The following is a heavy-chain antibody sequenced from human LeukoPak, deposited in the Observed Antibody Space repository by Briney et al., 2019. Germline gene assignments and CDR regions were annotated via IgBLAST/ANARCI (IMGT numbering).Heavy chain of an antibody. CDR3: ARVAGSWYDYYGMDV. J-gene: IGHJ6*02. V-gene: IGHV1-69*04. CDR2: IIPILGIA. CDR1: GGTFSSYA. Sequence: SVKVSCKASGGTFSSYAISWVRQAPGQGLEWMGRIIPILGIANYAQKFQGRVTITADKSTSTAYMELSSLRSEDTAVYYCARVAGSWYDYYGMDVWGQGTTVTVSS. D-gene: IGHD6-13*01.